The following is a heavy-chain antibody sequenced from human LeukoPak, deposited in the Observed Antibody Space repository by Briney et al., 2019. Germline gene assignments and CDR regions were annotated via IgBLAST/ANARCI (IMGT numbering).Heavy chain of an antibody. CDR1: GFTFSDHY. Sequence: GGSLRLSCAASGFTFSDHYMSWIRQAPGKGLEWISYISSTGSAKIYADSVKGRFTISRDNAEDSLYLQLNSLRAEDTAVYYCAKRGLERSFRVTRYDYYMDVWGKGTAVTVSS. CDR2: ISSTGSAK. V-gene: IGHV3-11*04. D-gene: IGHD3-3*01. J-gene: IGHJ6*03. CDR3: AKRGLERSFRVTRYDYYMDV.